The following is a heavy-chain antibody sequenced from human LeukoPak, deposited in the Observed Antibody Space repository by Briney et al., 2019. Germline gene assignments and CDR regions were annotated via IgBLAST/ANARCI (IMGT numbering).Heavy chain of an antibody. Sequence: GVSLRLSCAGSGFTFSSYWMHWVRQGPGKGLEWVSRIRGDGNDASYADSVKGRFTISRDNAKNTLYLQMNSLRAEDTAVYYCARVITYFDYWGQGILVTVSS. CDR1: GFTFSSYW. CDR3: ARVITYFDY. J-gene: IGHJ4*02. CDR2: IRGDGNDA. D-gene: IGHD3-22*01. V-gene: IGHV3-74*01.